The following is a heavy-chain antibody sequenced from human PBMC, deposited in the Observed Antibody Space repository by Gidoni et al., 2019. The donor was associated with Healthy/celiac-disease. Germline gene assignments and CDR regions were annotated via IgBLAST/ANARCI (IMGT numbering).Heavy chain of an antibody. CDR3: ASAPNIVATPSH. CDR2: IYHSGST. CDR1: GGSISSGGYP. J-gene: IGHJ4*02. Sequence: QLQLQESGSGLVKPSQTLSLTCAVSGGSISSGGYPWSWIRQPPGKGLEWIGYIYHSGSTYYNPSLKSRVTISVDRSKNQFSLKLSSVTAADTAVYYCASAPNIVATPSHWGQGTLVTVSS. D-gene: IGHD5-12*01. V-gene: IGHV4-30-2*01.